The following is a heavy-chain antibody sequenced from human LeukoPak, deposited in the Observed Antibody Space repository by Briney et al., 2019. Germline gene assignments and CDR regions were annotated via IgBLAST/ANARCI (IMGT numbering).Heavy chain of an antibody. CDR2: IKQAGSEK. Sequence: RGSLRLSRAASRFTFSSSWMSSVRQALGTGLEWVANIKQAGSEKYYVDSVRGRFTFSRDTAKNSLYMQMNSLRAEDTAVYYCARARRIAVAAWDFDYRGQGTLVTVSS. V-gene: IGHV3-7*01. CDR1: RFTFSSSW. J-gene: IGHJ4*02. D-gene: IGHD6-19*01. CDR3: ARARRIAVAAWDFDY.